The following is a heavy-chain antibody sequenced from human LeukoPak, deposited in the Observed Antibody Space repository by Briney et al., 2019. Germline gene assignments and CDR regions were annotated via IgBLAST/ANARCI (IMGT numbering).Heavy chain of an antibody. V-gene: IGHV3-21*01. CDR2: ISSSSTYI. J-gene: IGHJ4*02. CDR1: GFTFDDYG. CDR3: AKDRFTMVRGLIRRSTLGY. D-gene: IGHD3-10*01. Sequence: PGGSLRLSCAASGFTFDDYGMSWVRQAPGKGLEWVSSISSSSTYIYYADSVKGRFIISRDNSKNTLYLQMHSLRADDTAVYYCAKDRFTMVRGLIRRSTLGYWGQGTLVTVSS.